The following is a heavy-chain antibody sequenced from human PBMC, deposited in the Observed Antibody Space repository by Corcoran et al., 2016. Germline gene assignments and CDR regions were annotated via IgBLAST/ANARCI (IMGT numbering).Heavy chain of an antibody. CDR1: GFTFSGSA. D-gene: IGHD3-22*01. V-gene: IGHV3-73*02. Sequence: EVQLVESGGGLVQPGGSLKLSCAAYGFTFSGSAMHWVRQASGKGLEWVGRIRSKANSYAAAYAASVKGRFTISRDDSKNTAYLQMKGLKTEDTDVYYCTRPPYDYDSSGYTWGQGTLVTVSS. J-gene: IGHJ5*02. CDR2: IRSKANSYAA. CDR3: TRPPYDYDSSGYT.